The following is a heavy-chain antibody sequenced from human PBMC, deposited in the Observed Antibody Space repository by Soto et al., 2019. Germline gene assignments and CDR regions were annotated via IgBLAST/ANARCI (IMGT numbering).Heavy chain of an antibody. J-gene: IGHJ3*02. Sequence: PGGSLRLSCEASGFTFSNYGTHWVRQAPGEGLEWVANIKPDGSEKWYVDSVKGRFTISRDNAKSSLYLKMDSLRAEDTAVYYCARGDYYDSSGPFSDAFDIWGQGTLVTVAS. D-gene: IGHD3-22*01. CDR3: ARGDYYDSSGPFSDAFDI. CDR1: GFTFSNYG. CDR2: IKPDGSEK. V-gene: IGHV3-7*04.